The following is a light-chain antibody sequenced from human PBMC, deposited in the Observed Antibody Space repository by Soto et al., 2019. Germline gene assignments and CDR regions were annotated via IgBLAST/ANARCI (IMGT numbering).Light chain of an antibody. V-gene: IGLV1-44*01. CDR1: SSNIGSNT. CDR3: AAWDDSLNGPYV. J-gene: IGLJ1*01. Sequence: QPVLTQPPSASGTPGQRVTISCSRSSSNIGSNTVNWYQQLPGTAPKLLIYSNNQRPSGVPDRFSGSKSGTSASLAISGLQSEDEADYYCAAWDDSLNGPYVFGTGTKVTVL. CDR2: SNN.